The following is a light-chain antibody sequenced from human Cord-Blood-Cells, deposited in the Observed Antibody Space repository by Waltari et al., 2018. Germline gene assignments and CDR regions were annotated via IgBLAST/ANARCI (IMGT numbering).Light chain of an antibody. CDR3: QQYNNWPFT. CDR2: GAS. J-gene: IGKJ3*01. CDR1: QSVSSN. V-gene: IGKV3-15*01. Sequence: ELVMTKYPATLSVPPGKSATLSCRASQSVSSNLAWYQQKPGQAPSLLLYGASTRATGIPARFSGSGSGTEFTLTISSLQSEDFAVYYCQQYNNWPFTFGPGTKVDIK.